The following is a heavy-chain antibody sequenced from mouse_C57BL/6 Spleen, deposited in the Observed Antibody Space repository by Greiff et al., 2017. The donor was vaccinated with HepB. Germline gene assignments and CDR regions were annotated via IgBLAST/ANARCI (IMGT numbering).Heavy chain of an antibody. Sequence: VQGVESGPGLVAPSQRLSITCTVSGFSFTSYGVSWVRQPPGKGLEWLGVIWGDGSTNYHSALISRLSISKDNSKSQVFLKLNSLQTDDTATYYCAKEGGLRGFAYWGQGTLVTVSA. CDR2: IWGDGST. CDR1: GFSFTSYG. J-gene: IGHJ3*01. V-gene: IGHV2-3*01. CDR3: AKEGGLRGFAY. D-gene: IGHD2-4*01.